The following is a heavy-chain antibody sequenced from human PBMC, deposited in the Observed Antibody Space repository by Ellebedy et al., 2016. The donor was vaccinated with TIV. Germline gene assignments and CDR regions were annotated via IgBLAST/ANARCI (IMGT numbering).Heavy chain of an antibody. V-gene: IGHV3-30*03. D-gene: IGHD5-12*01. Sequence: PGGSLRLSCAATGFTFDRNAMHWVRQAPGKGLEWVSVFSYDGSHSYYGDSVKGRFTISRDNSKSTLYLQMSSLRGEDTAVYYCARAWIPYGLDVWGHGTTVTVSS. CDR3: ARAWIPYGLDV. CDR2: FSYDGSHS. J-gene: IGHJ6*02. CDR1: GFTFDRNA.